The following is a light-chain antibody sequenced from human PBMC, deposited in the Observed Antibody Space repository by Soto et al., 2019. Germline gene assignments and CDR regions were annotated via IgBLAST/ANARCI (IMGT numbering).Light chain of an antibody. J-gene: IGKJ2*01. CDR3: QQHSNWPPYT. V-gene: IGKV3-11*01. CDR2: DAS. CDR1: QSVSSY. Sequence: EIVLTQSPATLSLSPGERATLSCRASQSVSSYLAWYQQKPCQAPRLLIYDASNRATGIPPRFSGSGSCTDFTLTISTLEAEDFAVDYCQQHSNWPPYTFGQGTKLEIK.